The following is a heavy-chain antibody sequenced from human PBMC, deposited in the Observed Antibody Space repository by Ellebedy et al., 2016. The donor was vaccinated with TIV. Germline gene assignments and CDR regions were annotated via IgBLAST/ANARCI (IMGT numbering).Heavy chain of an antibody. CDR1: GFTFSSYS. V-gene: IGHV3-48*02. CDR2: ISSSSSTI. Sequence: GESLKISXAASGFTFSSYSMNWVRQAPGKGLEWVSYISSSSSTIYYADSVKGRFTISRDNAKNSLYLQMNSLRDEDTAVYYCARVFTVTTVPDAFDIWGQGTMVTVSS. CDR3: ARVFTVTTVPDAFDI. J-gene: IGHJ3*02. D-gene: IGHD4-17*01.